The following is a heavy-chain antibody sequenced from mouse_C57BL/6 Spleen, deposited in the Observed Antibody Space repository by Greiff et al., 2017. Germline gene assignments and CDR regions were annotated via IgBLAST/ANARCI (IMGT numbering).Heavy chain of an antibody. Sequence: EVKLMESEGGLVQPGSSMKLSCTASGFTFSDYYMAWVRQVPEKGLEWVANINYDGSSTYYLDSLKSRFIISRDNAKNILYLQMSSLKSEDTATYYCARWGNYVDYAMDYWGQGTSVTVSS. J-gene: IGHJ4*01. CDR3: ARWGNYVDYAMDY. V-gene: IGHV5-16*01. CDR1: GFTFSDYY. D-gene: IGHD2-1*01. CDR2: INYDGSST.